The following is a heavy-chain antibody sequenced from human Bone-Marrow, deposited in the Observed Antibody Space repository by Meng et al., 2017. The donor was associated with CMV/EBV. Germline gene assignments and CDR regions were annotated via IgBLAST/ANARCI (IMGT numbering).Heavy chain of an antibody. Sequence: SLKISCAASGFIFDDYAMHWVRQAPGKGLEWVSGISWNSGSIVYADSVKGRFTISRDNAKNSLYLQMNSLRAEDTAFYYCAKDGALLTQGAYYFDFWGQGTLVTVSS. CDR2: ISWNSGSI. V-gene: IGHV3-9*01. CDR3: AKDGALLTQGAYYFDF. D-gene: IGHD3-9*01. CDR1: GFIFDDYA. J-gene: IGHJ4*02.